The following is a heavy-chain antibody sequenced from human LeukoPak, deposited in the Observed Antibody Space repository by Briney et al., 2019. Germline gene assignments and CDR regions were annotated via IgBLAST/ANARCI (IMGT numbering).Heavy chain of an antibody. V-gene: IGHV3-48*01. CDR2: ISSSGSTV. CDR3: ARDQRPSYYYGTGYFDY. J-gene: IGHJ4*02. CDR1: GFIFSRHS. D-gene: IGHD3-10*01. Sequence: GGSLRLSCEASGFIFSRHSMHWVRQAPGKGLEWISFISSSGSTVYYADSVRGRFTISRDNSKNTLYLQMNSLRTEDTAVYYCARDQRPSYYYGTGYFDYWGQGTLVTVSS.